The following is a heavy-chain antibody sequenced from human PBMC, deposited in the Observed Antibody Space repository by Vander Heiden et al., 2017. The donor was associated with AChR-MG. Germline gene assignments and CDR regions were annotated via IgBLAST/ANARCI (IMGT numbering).Heavy chain of an antibody. D-gene: IGHD3-3*01. CDR1: GFTVSSYW. V-gene: IGHV3-7*01. J-gene: IGHJ4*02. CDR2: IKQDGSEK. Sequence: EVQLVESGGGLVQPGGSLRLSCAASGFTVSSYWMSWVRQAPGKGLEWVANIKQDGSEKYYVDSVKGRFTISRDNAKNSLYLQMNSLRAEDTAVYYCARDRLNYDFWSGGDYWGQGTLVTVSS. CDR3: ARDRLNYDFWSGGDY.